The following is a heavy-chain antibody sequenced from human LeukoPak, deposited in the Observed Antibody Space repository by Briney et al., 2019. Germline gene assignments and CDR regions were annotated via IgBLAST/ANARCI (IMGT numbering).Heavy chain of an antibody. Sequence: GGSLRLSCAASGFTFSSYAMSWVRQAPGKGLEWVSSISGSSSYIYYADSVKGRFTISRDNANNSLYLQMNSLRAEDTAVYYCARDHPLAARPSYYMDVWGKGTTVTVSS. V-gene: IGHV3-21*01. CDR2: ISGSSSYI. CDR3: ARDHPLAARPSYYMDV. D-gene: IGHD6-6*01. J-gene: IGHJ6*03. CDR1: GFTFSSYA.